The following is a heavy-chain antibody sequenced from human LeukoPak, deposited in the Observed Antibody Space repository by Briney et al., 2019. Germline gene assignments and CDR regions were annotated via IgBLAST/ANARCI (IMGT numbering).Heavy chain of an antibody. CDR2: IYYSGST. D-gene: IGHD6-13*01. Sequence: SETLSLTCSVSGGSISSYYWSWIRQPPGKGLEWIGYIYYSGSTSYNPSLKSRVTISIDTSKNQFSLKLSSVTAADTAVYYCAREVVASAEVDYWGQGALVTVSS. CDR3: AREVVASAEVDY. V-gene: IGHV4-59*12. J-gene: IGHJ4*02. CDR1: GGSISSYY.